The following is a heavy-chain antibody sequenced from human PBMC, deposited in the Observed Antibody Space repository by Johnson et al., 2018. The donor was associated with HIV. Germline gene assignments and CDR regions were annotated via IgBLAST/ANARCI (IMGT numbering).Heavy chain of an antibody. V-gene: IGHV3-33*08. CDR1: GFTFSSYG. D-gene: IGHD6-6*01. J-gene: IGHJ3*02. CDR2: IIFDGVYK. Sequence: VQLVESGGGVVQPGRSLRLSCAASGFTFSSYGMHWVRQAPGQGLEWLAVIIFDGVYKHHAESVRGRFTISRDNSKATLYLQMNSLRAEDTAVYYCARDRKWVAARSGDAFDIWGQGTMVTVSS. CDR3: ARDRKWVAARSGDAFDI.